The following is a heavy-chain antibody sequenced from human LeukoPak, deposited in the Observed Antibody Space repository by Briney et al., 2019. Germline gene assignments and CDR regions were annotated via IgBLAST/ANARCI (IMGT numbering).Heavy chain of an antibody. D-gene: IGHD4-23*01. V-gene: IGHV3-53*01. Sequence: GGSLRLFCAASGFTVSSYYMSWVRQAPGKGLEWVSVIYSGGSTYYADYVKRRFTISRDNSKNRLYHQQKSPRAADTAVYYCARVMTTVVRAYYYYYMDVWGKGTTVTVSS. J-gene: IGHJ6*03. CDR2: IYSGGST. CDR3: ARVMTTVVRAYYYYYMDV. CDR1: GFTVSSYY.